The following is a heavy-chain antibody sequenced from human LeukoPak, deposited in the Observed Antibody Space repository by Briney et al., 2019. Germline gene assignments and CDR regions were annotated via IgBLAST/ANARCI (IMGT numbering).Heavy chain of an antibody. J-gene: IGHJ6*02. CDR2: IYTSGST. D-gene: IGHD3-10*01. Sequence: SETLSLTCTVSGGSISSYYWSWIRQPAGKGLEWIGRIYTSGSTNYNPSLKSRVTMSVDTSKNQFSLKLSSVTAADTAVYYCARGSMVRGVILRYYYYGMDAWGQGATVTVSS. V-gene: IGHV4-4*07. CDR1: GGSISSYY. CDR3: ARGSMVRGVILRYYYYGMDA.